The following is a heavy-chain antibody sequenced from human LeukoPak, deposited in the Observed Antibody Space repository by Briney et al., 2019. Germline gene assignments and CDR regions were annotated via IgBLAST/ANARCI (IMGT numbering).Heavy chain of an antibody. V-gene: IGHV4-34*01. CDR2: INHSGST. D-gene: IGHD6-13*01. CDR3: ALKPLYSSSWSWFDP. Sequence: SETLSLTCAVYGGSFSGYYWSWIRHPPGKGLEWIGEINHSGSTNYNPSLKSRVTISVDTSRNQFSLKLSSVTAADTAVYYCALKPLYSSSWSWFDPWGQGTLVTVSS. J-gene: IGHJ5*02. CDR1: GGSFSGYY.